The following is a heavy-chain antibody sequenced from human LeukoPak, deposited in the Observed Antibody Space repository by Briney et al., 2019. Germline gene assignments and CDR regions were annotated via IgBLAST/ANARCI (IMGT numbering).Heavy chain of an antibody. CDR2: INWNGAST. CDR1: GFTFDDYG. Sequence: PGGSLRLSCAASGFTFDDYGMSWVRQAPGKWLEWVSGINWNGASTVYADSVKGRFTISRDNAKNSLYLQMNRLRAEDTALYYCARRNHYNWNDVGYYYYMDVWGKGTTVTVSS. V-gene: IGHV3-20*04. J-gene: IGHJ6*03. CDR3: ARRNHYNWNDVGYYYYMDV. D-gene: IGHD1-1*01.